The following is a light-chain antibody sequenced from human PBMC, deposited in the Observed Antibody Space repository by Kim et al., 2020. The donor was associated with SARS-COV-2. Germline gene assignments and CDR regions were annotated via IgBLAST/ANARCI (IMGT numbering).Light chain of an antibody. CDR3: SSYAGGTKVV. CDR1: SSDVGAYDY. J-gene: IGLJ3*02. Sequence: QSALTQPPSASGSPGQSVTISCTGTSSDVGAYDYVSWYQQHPGRAPRLMIYEVNQRPSGVPDRFSGSKSGNTASLTVSGLLAEDEADYHCSSYAGGTKVVFGGGTQLTVL. V-gene: IGLV2-8*01. CDR2: EVN.